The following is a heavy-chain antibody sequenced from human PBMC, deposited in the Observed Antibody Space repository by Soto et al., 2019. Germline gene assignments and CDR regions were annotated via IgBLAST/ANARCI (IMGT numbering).Heavy chain of an antibody. J-gene: IGHJ1*01. Sequence: QLQLQGSGPGLVKPSETLSLTCTVSGGSISRSPYYWGWIRQPPGKGLEWIGSIFHSGSTYYNPSLKSRVTISVDTSNNKFSLKLSSVTAADTAVYYCTRLNDYVEFFQHWGQGTLVTVSS. CDR2: IFHSGST. CDR1: GGSISRSPYY. D-gene: IGHD4-17*01. CDR3: TRLNDYVEFFQH. V-gene: IGHV4-39*01.